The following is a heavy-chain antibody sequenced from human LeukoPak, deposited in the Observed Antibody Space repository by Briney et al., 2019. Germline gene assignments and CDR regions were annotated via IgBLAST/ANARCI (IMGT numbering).Heavy chain of an antibody. CDR2: ISGSGGST. CDR1: GFTFSSYA. Sequence: GGSLRLSCAASGFTFSSYATSWVRQAPGKGLEWVSAISGSGGSTYYADSVKGRFTISRDNSKNTLYLQMNSLKTEDTAVYYCATDCSGSCFDAFDIWGQGTMVTVSS. D-gene: IGHD1-26*01. CDR3: ATDCSGSCFDAFDI. J-gene: IGHJ3*02. V-gene: IGHV3-23*01.